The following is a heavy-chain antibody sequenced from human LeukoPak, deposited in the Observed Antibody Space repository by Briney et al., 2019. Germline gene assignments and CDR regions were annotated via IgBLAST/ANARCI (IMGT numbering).Heavy chain of an antibody. CDR2: IKQDGSEK. Sequence: GGSLRLSCAASGFTFSNYWMTWVRQAPGKGLELVANIKQDGSEKYYVDSVKGRFTISRDNAKNSLYLQMNSLRAEDTAVYYCARNQRRLDYWGQGTLVXVSS. CDR1: GFTFSNYW. CDR3: ARNQRRLDY. J-gene: IGHJ4*02. V-gene: IGHV3-7*01. D-gene: IGHD1-14*01.